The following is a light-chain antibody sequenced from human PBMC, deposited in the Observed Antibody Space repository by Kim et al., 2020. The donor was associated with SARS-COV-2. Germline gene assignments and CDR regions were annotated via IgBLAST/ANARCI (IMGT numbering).Light chain of an antibody. J-gene: IGLJ3*02. Sequence: SYELTQPPSVSVSPGQTASITCSGDKLGDKYACWYQQKPGQSPVLVIYQDSKRPSGIPERFSGSNSGNTATLTISGTQAMDEADYYCQAWDSSPPWVFGG. CDR1: KLGDKY. CDR3: QAWDSSPPWV. CDR2: QDS. V-gene: IGLV3-1*01.